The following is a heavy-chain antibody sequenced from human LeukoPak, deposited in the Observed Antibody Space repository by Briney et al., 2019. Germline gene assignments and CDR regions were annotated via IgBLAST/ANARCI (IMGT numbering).Heavy chain of an antibody. CDR2: INHSGST. CDR1: GGSFSGYY. Sequence: SETLSLTCAVYGGSFSGYYWSWIRQPPGKGLEWIGEINHSGSTNYNPSLKSRVTISVDTSKNQFSLKLSSVTAADTAVYYCARGVEDVVVPAAIFAYYHYGMDVWGKGTTVTVSS. V-gene: IGHV4-34*01. J-gene: IGHJ6*04. CDR3: ARGVEDVVVPAAIFAYYHYGMDV. D-gene: IGHD2-2*01.